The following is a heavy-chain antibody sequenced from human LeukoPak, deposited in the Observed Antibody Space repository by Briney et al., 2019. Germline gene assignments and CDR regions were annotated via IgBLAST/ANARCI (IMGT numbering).Heavy chain of an antibody. Sequence: SETLSLTCTVYGGSISSSSYYWGWIRQPPGKGLEWIGTIYYSGSTYYNPSLKSRVTISVDTSKNQFSLKLSSVTAADTAVYYCARHVSGVGATELVDYWGQGTLVTVSS. CDR3: ARHVSGVGATELVDY. V-gene: IGHV4-39*01. CDR2: IYYSGST. J-gene: IGHJ4*02. D-gene: IGHD1-26*01. CDR1: GGSISSSSYY.